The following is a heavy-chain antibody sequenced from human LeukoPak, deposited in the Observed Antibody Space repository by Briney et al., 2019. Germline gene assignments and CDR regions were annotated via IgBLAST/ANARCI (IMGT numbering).Heavy chain of an antibody. CDR2: LTSDSSSI. J-gene: IGHJ4*02. V-gene: IGHV3-21*01. D-gene: IGHD6-6*01. CDR1: GFSFSRYS. CDR3: ARIEYGVGSSSDY. Sequence: GGSLRLSCGASGFSFSRYSMNWVRQAPGKGLEWVAYLTSDSSSIKYADSVKGRFTISRDNAKNSLYLQMNSLRAEDTAIYFCARIEYGVGSSSDYWGQGTLVTVSS.